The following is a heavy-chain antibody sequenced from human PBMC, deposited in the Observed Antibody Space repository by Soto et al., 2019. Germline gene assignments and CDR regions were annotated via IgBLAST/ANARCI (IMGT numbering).Heavy chain of an antibody. V-gene: IGHV2-5*02. CDR2: IYWDGDD. CDR3: AHRPRGFSYYFDY. Sequence: SGPRCEPTQTLTMTCTVSGFSVSTRGVGVAWIRQPPGKALEWVSLIYWDGDDRYSPSLKSRLTITKDTARNLVVLTMTNMDPADTATYYCAHRPRGFSYYFDYWGQGTLVTVSS. J-gene: IGHJ4*02. CDR1: GFSVSTRGVG. D-gene: IGHD3-10*01.